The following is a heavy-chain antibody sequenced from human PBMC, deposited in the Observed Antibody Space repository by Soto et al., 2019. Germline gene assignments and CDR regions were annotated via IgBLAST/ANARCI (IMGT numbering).Heavy chain of an antibody. CDR3: ARGGTYGMDV. CDR1: GFTFSNYG. V-gene: IGHV3-30*03. D-gene: IGHD6-25*01. J-gene: IGHJ6*02. CDR2: ILYGGTNE. Sequence: QVQLVESGGGVVQPGRSLRLSCAASGFTFSNYGMHWVRQAPGKGLEWVAVILYGGTNEYYPDSVKGRCTISRDNSKDTLYLQMSRLRREDTAVYFCARGGTYGMDVWGQGTTVTVS.